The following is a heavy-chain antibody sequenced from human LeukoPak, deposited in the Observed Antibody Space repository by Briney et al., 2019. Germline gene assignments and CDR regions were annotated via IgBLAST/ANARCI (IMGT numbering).Heavy chain of an antibody. V-gene: IGHV3-23*01. J-gene: IGHJ6*04. D-gene: IGHD3-10*02. CDR2: ISPSGDIT. CDR3: AELGITMIGGV. Sequence: GGSLRLSCAASGFIFSSHGMNWVRQAPGKGLGWVSGISPSGDITYYADSVKGRFTISRDNSKNTVYLQMDSLRFEDAAVYYCAELGITMIGGVWGKGTTVTISS. CDR1: GFIFSSHG.